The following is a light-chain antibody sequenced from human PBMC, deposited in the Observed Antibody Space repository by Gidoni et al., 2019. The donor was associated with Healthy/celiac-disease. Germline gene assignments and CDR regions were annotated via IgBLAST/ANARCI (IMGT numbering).Light chain of an antibody. J-gene: IGLJ1*01. CDR3: QSYDSSLSGSNV. CDR1: SSNSGAGYD. CDR2: GNS. V-gene: IGLV1-40*01. Sequence: QSVLTQPHSVSGAPGQRVTISCTGSSSNSGAGYDVHWYQQLPGTAPKLLIYGNSNRPSGVPDRFSGSKSGTSASLAITGLQAEDEADYYCQSYDSSLSGSNVFGTGTKVTVL.